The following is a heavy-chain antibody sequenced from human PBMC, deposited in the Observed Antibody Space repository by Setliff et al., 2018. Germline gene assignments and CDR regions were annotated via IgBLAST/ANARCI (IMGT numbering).Heavy chain of an antibody. D-gene: IGHD3-22*01. CDR2: IYPDDSDT. V-gene: IGHV5-51*01. J-gene: IGHJ2*01. Sequence: SGASLTISCKASGYNFLDYWIGWVRQMPGKGLEWMGIIYPDDSDTRYSPSVQGPFTISADKSISTAYLQWSSLKASDTAFYYCARRRRFDSGGPRSPWYFDLWGRGTLVTVSS. CDR3: ARRRRFDSGGPRSPWYFDL. CDR1: GYNFLDYW.